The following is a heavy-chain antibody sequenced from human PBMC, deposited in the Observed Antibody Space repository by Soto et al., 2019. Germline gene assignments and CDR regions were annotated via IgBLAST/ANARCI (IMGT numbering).Heavy chain of an antibody. D-gene: IGHD3-10*01. CDR3: ARASYYGE. CDR1: GFTFSDSS. J-gene: IGHJ3*01. CDR2: VRSKAHRHAT. Sequence: EVQLVESGGNLVQPGGSLKLSCAASGFTFSDSSIHWVRQASGKGLEWLGSVRSKAHRHATAYAASLTRRFIITRDGSKSTEFLQMNSLQDDDTAVYFCARASYYGEWGQCTKVTVSP. V-gene: IGHV3-73*02.